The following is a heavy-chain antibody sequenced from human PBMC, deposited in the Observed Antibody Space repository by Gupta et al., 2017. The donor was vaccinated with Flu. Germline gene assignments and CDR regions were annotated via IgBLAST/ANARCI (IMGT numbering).Heavy chain of an antibody. D-gene: IGHD5-18*01. J-gene: IGHJ5*02. CDR2: IKQDGSEK. CDR1: YG. Sequence: YGMNWVRQAPGKGLEWVANIKQDGSEKNHVDSVKGRFTISRDNAKNSLYLQMNSLRAEDTAVYYCARGARVDSAYTWFDAWGQGTLVTVSS. V-gene: IGHV3-7*01. CDR3: ARGARVDSAYTWFDA.